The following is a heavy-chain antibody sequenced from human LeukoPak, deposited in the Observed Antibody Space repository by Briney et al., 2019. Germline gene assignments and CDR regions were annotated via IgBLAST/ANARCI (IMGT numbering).Heavy chain of an antibody. CDR3: ATPLDYYDSSGYHQGGD. V-gene: IGHV3-7*03. D-gene: IGHD3-22*01. J-gene: IGHJ4*02. Sequence: GRSLRLSCAASGFTFSSCWMTWVRQAPGKGLEWVANIKEDGSKENYVDSVKGRFTIFRDNAKNSLYLQMNSLRVEDTAVYYCATPLDYYDSSGYHQGGDWGQGTLVTVSS. CDR1: GFTFSSCW. CDR2: IKEDGSKE.